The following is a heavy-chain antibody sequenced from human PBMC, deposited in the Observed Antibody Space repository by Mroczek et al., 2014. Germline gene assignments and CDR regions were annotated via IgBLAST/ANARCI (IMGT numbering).Heavy chain of an antibody. CDR2: MNPNSGNT. J-gene: IGHJ6*03. D-gene: IGHD3-16*02. CDR3: ARVDYDYVWGSYLDQTKNYYYYYMDV. V-gene: IGHV1-8*01. CDR1: GYTFTSYD. Sequence: SGAEVKKPGASVKVSCKASGYTFTSYDINWVRQATGQGLEWMGWMNPNSGNTGYAQKFQGRVTMTRNTSISTAYMELSSLRSEDTAVYYCARVDYDYVWGSYLDQTKNYYYYYMDVWGKGTTVTVSS.